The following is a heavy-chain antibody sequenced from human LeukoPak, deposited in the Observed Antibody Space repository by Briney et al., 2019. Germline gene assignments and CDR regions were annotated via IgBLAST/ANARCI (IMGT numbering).Heavy chain of an antibody. D-gene: IGHD4-17*01. J-gene: IGHJ4*02. CDR3: ARGHTAVTRHFDF. V-gene: IGHV4-59*02. CDR1: GGSVTDYY. CDR2: IYYTVT. Sequence: SETLSLTCTVSGGSVTDYYWSWIRQAPGKGLEWIGYIYYTVTSDNPSLKSRVTISADTSKNQFSLKLISVTAADTAVYYCARGHTAVTRHFDFWGQGTLVTVSS.